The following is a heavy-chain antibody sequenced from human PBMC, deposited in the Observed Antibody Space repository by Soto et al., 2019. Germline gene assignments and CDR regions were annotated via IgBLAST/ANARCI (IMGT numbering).Heavy chain of an antibody. CDR1: GFTFSNAW. J-gene: IGHJ3*02. Sequence: ESGGGLVKPGGSLRLSCAASGFTFSNAWMSWVRQAPGKGLEWVGRIKSKTDGGTTDYAAPVKGRFTISRDDSKNTLYLQMNSLKTEDTAVYYCTTDYGDYDDAFDIWGQGTMVTVSS. CDR2: IKSKTDGGTT. D-gene: IGHD4-17*01. V-gene: IGHV3-15*01. CDR3: TTDYGDYDDAFDI.